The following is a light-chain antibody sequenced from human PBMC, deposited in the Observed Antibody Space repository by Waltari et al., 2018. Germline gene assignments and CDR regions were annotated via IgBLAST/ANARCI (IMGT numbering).Light chain of an antibody. V-gene: IGKV4-1*01. CDR3: QQYFVTPFT. CDR2: WAS. CDR1: QNIMYSSNNQNF. Sequence: IVMTQSPDSLAVSLGERATINCRSSQNIMYSSNNQNFLAWYQQKPGQPPKLLIYWASTRQSGVPDRFTGSWSGTDFTLTISSLQPEDVATYYCQQYFVTPFTFGPGTKVEVK. J-gene: IGKJ3*01.